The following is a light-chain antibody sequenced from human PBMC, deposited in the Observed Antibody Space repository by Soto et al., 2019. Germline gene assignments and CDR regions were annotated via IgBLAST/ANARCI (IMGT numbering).Light chain of an antibody. CDR1: SSNMGAAYD. Sequence: QSVRTQPSAVSSAPGPTVTISCTGGSSNMGAAYDVHWYQQVPGTAPKLVLYTNTARPSGVPDRFSGSRSGSSASLAITGLQAEDEADYYCQAYDSIRTGSVFGTGTKVTV. V-gene: IGLV1-40*01. CDR3: QAYDSIRTGSV. CDR2: TNT. J-gene: IGLJ1*01.